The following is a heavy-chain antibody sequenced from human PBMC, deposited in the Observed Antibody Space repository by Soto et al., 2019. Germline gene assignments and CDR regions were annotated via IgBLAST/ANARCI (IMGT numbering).Heavy chain of an antibody. CDR2: ISGGGNDA. CDR1: GFTFSSYA. CDR3: ARSLFLASTDTEPFDY. D-gene: IGHD3-3*02. Sequence: EAQLLESGGGLVQPGGSLVLSCAASGFTFSSYAMSWVRQAPGKGLEWVSSISGGGNDAFYAVSVKGRFTISRDNSRNTLYLQMSSLRADDTVIYYCARSLFLASTDTEPFDYWGQGALVTISS. V-gene: IGHV3-23*01. J-gene: IGHJ4*02.